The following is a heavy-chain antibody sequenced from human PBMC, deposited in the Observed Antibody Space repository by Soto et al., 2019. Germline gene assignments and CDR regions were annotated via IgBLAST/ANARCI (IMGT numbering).Heavy chain of an antibody. CDR1: GGSISSRSYY. J-gene: IGHJ5*02. D-gene: IGHD4-17*01. Sequence: SETLSLTCTVSGGSISSRSYYWGWIRQPPGKGLEWIGSIYYIGNTYYNPSLKSRVTISVDTSKNQFSLKLSYVTASDTAVYYCARDYGGNFNWFDPWGQGTLVTVS. CDR2: IYYIGNT. CDR3: ARDYGGNFNWFDP. V-gene: IGHV4-39*02.